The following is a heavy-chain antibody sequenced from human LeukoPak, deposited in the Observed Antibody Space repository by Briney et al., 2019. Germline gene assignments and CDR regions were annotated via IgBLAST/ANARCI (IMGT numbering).Heavy chain of an antibody. Sequence: ASVKVSCKASGYTFTSYYIHWVRQAPGQGLEWMGLINPSGGSTNYAQKFQGRVTMTRDTSTSTVYMELSSLRSEDTAVCYCARNYYDSSGSGYYYYYMDVWGKGTTVTISS. CDR2: INPSGGST. CDR1: GYTFTSYY. CDR3: ARNYYDSSGSGYYYYYMDV. D-gene: IGHD3-22*01. V-gene: IGHV1-46*01. J-gene: IGHJ6*03.